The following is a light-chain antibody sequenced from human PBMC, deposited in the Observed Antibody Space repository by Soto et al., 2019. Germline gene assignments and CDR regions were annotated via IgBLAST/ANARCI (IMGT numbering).Light chain of an antibody. V-gene: IGKV1-9*01. CDR3: QQLNGYPLT. CDR1: QGIDSN. Sequence: LTQSPSFLSASVGDRVTITCRASQGIDSNLAWYQQKPGRAPKLLIYTASALQSGVPSRFRGSGSGTEFTLTISSLQPEDLASYYCQQLNGYPLTFGGGTKVEIK. CDR2: TAS. J-gene: IGKJ4*01.